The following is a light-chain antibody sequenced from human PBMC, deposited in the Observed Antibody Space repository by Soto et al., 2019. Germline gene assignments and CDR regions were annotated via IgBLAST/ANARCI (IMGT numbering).Light chain of an antibody. CDR2: GAS. CDR3: HPRQSWPRT. CDR1: QSVSSN. Sequence: EIVMTQSPATLSVSPGERGTLSCRASQSVSSNLAWYQQKPGQAPRLLIYGASTRATGIPARFSGSGSGTDFTLTISDVQPEDFALYYCHPRQSWPRTFGQGTKVDIK. J-gene: IGKJ1*01. V-gene: IGKV3-15*01.